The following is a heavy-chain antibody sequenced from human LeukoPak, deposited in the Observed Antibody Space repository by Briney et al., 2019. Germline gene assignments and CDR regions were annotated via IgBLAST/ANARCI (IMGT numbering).Heavy chain of an antibody. V-gene: IGHV1-18*04. D-gene: IGHD3-9*01. CDR1: GYTFTSYG. CDR3: FQAEDGIRDFDWLEAPDY. CDR2: ISAYNGNT. J-gene: IGHJ4*02. Sequence: ASVKVSCKASGYTFTSYGISWVRQAPGQGLEWMGWISAYNGNTNYAQKLQGRVTMTTDTSTSTAYMELRSLRSDDTAVYFFFQAEDGIRDFDWLEAPDYWGQGTLVTVSS.